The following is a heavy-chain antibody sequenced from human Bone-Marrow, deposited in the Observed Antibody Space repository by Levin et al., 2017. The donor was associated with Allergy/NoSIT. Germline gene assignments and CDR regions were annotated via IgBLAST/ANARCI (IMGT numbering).Heavy chain of an antibody. V-gene: IGHV4-34*01. CDR1: GGSFSGYY. Sequence: SETLSLTCAVYGGSFSGYYWSWIRQPPGKGLEWIGEINHSGSTNYNPSLKSRVTISVDTSKNQFSLKLSSVTAADTAVYYCARVLRFLELGYGEYYYYDYGMDVWGQGTTVTVSS. D-gene: IGHD3-3*01. CDR2: INHSGST. CDR3: ARVLRFLELGYGEYYYYDYGMDV. J-gene: IGHJ6*02.